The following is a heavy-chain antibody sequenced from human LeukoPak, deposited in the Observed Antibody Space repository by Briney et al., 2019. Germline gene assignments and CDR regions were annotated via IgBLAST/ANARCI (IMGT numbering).Heavy chain of an antibody. V-gene: IGHV1-46*01. CDR3: ARDVPAGDTAMAYYFDY. CDR1: GYTFTSYY. Sequence: ASVKVSCKASGYTFTSYYMHWLRHAPGQGLEWMGIINPSGGSTSYAQRFQGRVTMTRDMSTSTVYMELSSLRAVDTAVYYGARDVPAGDTAMAYYFDYWGQGTLVTVSS. D-gene: IGHD5-18*01. J-gene: IGHJ4*02. CDR2: INPSGGST.